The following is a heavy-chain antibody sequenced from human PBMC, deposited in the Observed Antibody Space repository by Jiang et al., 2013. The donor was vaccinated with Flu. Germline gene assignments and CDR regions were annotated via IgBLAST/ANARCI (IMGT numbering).Heavy chain of an antibody. CDR3: ARGSSDCTSANCPFDY. D-gene: IGHD2-2*01. Sequence: GAEVKKPGSSVKVSCRASGGTFSSYSISWVRQDPGQGLEWMGGITPIFARANYAQKFQGRVTITAVKSTTTVYLELSSLRSEDTAVYYCARGSSDCTSANCPFDYWGQGTLVTVSS. CDR1: GGTFSSYS. V-gene: IGHV1-69*06. CDR2: ITPIFARA. J-gene: IGHJ4*02.